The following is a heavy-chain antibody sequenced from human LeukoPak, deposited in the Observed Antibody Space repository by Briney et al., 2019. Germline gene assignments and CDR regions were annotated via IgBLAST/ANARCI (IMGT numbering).Heavy chain of an antibody. Sequence: GGSLRLSCAASGFTFSSYSMNWVRQAPGKGLEWVSSISSSSSYIYYADSVKGRFTISRVNAKNSLHLQMNSLRAEDTAVYYCARNIVVVPAAPGIDYWGQGTLVTVSS. CDR3: ARNIVVVPAAPGIDY. V-gene: IGHV3-21*01. CDR2: ISSSSSYI. CDR1: GFTFSSYS. J-gene: IGHJ4*02. D-gene: IGHD2-2*01.